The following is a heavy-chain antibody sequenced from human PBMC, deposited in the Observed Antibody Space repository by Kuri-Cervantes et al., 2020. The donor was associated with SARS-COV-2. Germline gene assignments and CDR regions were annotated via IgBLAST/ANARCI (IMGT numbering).Heavy chain of an antibody. D-gene: IGHD1-26*01. CDR2: INHSGST. CDR1: GGSFSDYY. CDR3: ATRPELVGATNGY. V-gene: IGHV4-34*01. Sequence: SETLSLTCAVYGGSFSDYYWTWIRQPPGKGLEWIGEINHSGSTNYNPSLKSRVTISVDTSKNQSSLKLSSVTAADTAVYYCATRPELVGATNGYWGQGTLVTVSS. J-gene: IGHJ4*02.